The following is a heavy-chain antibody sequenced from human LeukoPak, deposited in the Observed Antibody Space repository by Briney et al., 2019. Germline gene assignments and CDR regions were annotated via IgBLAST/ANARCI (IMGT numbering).Heavy chain of an antibody. CDR3: ARSPPHYYDSSGYYRGHFDY. V-gene: IGHV4-31*03. CDR2: IYYSGST. J-gene: IGHJ4*02. CDR1: GGSISSGGYY. Sequence: SETLSLTCTVSGGSISSGGYYWSWIRQHPGKGLEWIGYIYYSGSTYYNPSLKSRVTISVDKSKNQFSLKLSSVTAADTAVYYCARSPPHYYDSSGYYRGHFDYWGQGTLVTVSS. D-gene: IGHD3-22*01.